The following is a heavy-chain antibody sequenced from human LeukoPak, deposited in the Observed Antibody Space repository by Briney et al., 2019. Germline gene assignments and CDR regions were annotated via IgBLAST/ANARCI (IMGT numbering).Heavy chain of an antibody. J-gene: IGHJ4*02. V-gene: IGHV1-69*13. Sequence: ASVKVSCKASGGTFSSYAISWVRQAPGQGLEWMGGIIPIFGTGNYAQKFQGRVTITADESTHTAYMELSSLRSEDTAVYYRASPHPGSSGYYFDYWGQGTLVTVSS. D-gene: IGHD3-22*01. CDR1: GGTFSSYA. CDR3: ASPHPGSSGYYFDY. CDR2: IIPIFGTG.